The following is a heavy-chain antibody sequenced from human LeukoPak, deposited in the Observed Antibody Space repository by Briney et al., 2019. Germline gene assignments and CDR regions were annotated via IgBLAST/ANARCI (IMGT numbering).Heavy chain of an antibody. J-gene: IGHJ4*02. Sequence: PGGSLRLSCAASGFTFSNYAMSWVRQAPGKGLEWVSGFSANGGSAYYADSVKGRFTISRDNSKNTLYLQMNSLRAEDTAVYYCAKWDGDYGWGGRHFDCWGQGTLVTVSS. CDR2: FSANGGSA. D-gene: IGHD4-17*01. V-gene: IGHV3-23*01. CDR1: GFTFSNYA. CDR3: AKWDGDYGWGGRHFDC.